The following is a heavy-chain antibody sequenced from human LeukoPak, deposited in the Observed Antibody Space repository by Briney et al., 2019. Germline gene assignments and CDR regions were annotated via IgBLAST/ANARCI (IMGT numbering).Heavy chain of an antibody. CDR1: GYSFTSYW. CDR3: ASLRSYSDAFDI. D-gene: IGHD2-21*01. V-gene: IGHV5-51*01. CDR2: IYPGDSDT. Sequence: GESLQISCQGSGYSFTSYWIGWVRQMPEKGLEWMGIIYPGDSDTRYSPSFQGQVTISADKSISTAYLQWSSLKASDTAMYYCASLRSYSDAFDIWGQGTMVTVSS. J-gene: IGHJ3*02.